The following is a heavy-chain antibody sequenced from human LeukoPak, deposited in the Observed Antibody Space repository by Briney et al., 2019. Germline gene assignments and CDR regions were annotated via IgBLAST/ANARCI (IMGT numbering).Heavy chain of an antibody. CDR1: GGSFSGYY. V-gene: IGHV4-34*01. CDR3: ASRFRSGSYSGAEYYFDY. Sequence: PSETLSLTCAVYGGSFSGYYWSWIRQPPGKGLEWIGEINHSGSTNYNPSLKSRVTISVATSKNQFSLKLSSVTAADTAVYYCASRFRSGSYSGAEYYFDYWGQGTLVTVSS. J-gene: IGHJ4*02. D-gene: IGHD1-26*01. CDR2: INHSGST.